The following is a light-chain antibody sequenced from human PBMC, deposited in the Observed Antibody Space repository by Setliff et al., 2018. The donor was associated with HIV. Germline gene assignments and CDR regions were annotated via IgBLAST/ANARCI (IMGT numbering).Light chain of an antibody. Sequence: QSALAQPRSVSGSPGQSVTISCTGTSSDVGGYNYVSWYQQLPGTAPTLLIYNNNQRPSGVPDRFSGSKSGTSASLAISGLQSEDEADYYCAAWDDSLNGVVFGGGTKVTVL. J-gene: IGLJ2*01. V-gene: IGLV1-44*01. CDR1: SSDVGGYNY. CDR3: AAWDDSLNGVV. CDR2: NNN.